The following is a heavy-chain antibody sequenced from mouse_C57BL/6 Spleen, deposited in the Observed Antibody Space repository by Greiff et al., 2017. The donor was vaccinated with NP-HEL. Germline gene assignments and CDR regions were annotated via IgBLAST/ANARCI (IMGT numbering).Heavy chain of an antibody. CDR3: AREGAYDSYAMDY. Sequence: VQGVESGPGLVAPSQSLSITCTVSGFSLTSYAISWVRQPPGKGLEWLGVIWTGGGTNYNSALKSRLSISKDNSKSQVFLKMNSLQTDDTARYDCAREGAYDSYAMDYWGQGTSVTVSS. V-gene: IGHV2-9-1*01. CDR1: GFSLTSYA. J-gene: IGHJ4*01. CDR2: IWTGGGT.